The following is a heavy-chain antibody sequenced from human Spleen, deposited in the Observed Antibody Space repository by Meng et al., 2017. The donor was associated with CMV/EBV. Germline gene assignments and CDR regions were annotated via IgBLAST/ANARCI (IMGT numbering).Heavy chain of an antibody. CDR1: GYGFTGHY. CDR3: ARERKPASSGYDF. V-gene: IGHV1-2*02. Sequence: ASGYGFTGHYIDWVRQAPGQGLEWMGWINPQSGGAKYAQKFQGRVTMTRDTSSNTVYMELSGLGSDDTGLYFCARERKPASSGYDFWGQGALVTVSS. D-gene: IGHD6-19*01. CDR2: INPQSGGA. J-gene: IGHJ4*02.